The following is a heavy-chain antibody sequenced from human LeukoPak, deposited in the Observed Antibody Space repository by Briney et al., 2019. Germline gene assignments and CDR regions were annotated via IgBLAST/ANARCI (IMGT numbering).Heavy chain of an antibody. J-gene: IGHJ4*02. Sequence: GGSLRLSCAASGFTCSSYWRSWVRQAPGNGLEWVANIKQDGSEKYYVDSVKGRFTISRDNAKNSLYLQMNSLRAEDTAVYYCAREYDSYFDYWGQGTLVTVSS. CDR3: AREYDSYFDY. CDR2: IKQDGSEK. V-gene: IGHV3-7*03. D-gene: IGHD1-1*01. CDR1: GFTCSSYW.